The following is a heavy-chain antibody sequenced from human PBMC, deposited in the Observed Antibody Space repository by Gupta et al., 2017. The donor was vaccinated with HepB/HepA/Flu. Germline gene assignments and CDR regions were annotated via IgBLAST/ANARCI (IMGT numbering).Heavy chain of an antibody. CDR3: ARGGGIALEFDY. Sequence: QVQLVQSGAEVKKPGASVKVSCKASGYSFTGQHIHWVRQAPGQGLEWMGWINPNSGGTNYAQKFQDWVTMSRDKSISTAYMERRSLKSDDTAIYYCARGGGIALEFDYWGQGTLVTVSS. CDR1: GYSFTGQH. D-gene: IGHD6-13*01. CDR2: INPNSGGT. J-gene: IGHJ4*02. V-gene: IGHV1-2*04.